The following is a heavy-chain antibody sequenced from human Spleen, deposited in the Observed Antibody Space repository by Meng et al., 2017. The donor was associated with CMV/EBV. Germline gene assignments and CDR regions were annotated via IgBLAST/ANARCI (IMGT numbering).Heavy chain of an antibody. CDR1: GFTFSNYW. Sequence: GESLKISCAASGFTFSNYWMSWVRQAPGKGLEWVANIKQDGSEKYYVDSVKGRFTISRDNAKNSQYLQMNSLRAEDTAVYYCASLEWLSQWGQGTLVTVSS. CDR3: ASLEWLSQ. D-gene: IGHD3-3*01. J-gene: IGHJ4*02. V-gene: IGHV3-7*01. CDR2: IKQDGSEK.